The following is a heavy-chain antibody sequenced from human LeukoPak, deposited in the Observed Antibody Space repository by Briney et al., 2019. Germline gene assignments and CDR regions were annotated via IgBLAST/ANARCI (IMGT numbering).Heavy chain of an antibody. CDR1: GFTFSTYA. J-gene: IGHJ3*02. CDR2: ISSSSSYI. Sequence: PGGSLRLSCAASGFTFSTYAMNWVRQAPGKGLEWVSSISSSSSYIYYADSVKGRFTISRDNAKNSLYLQMNSLRAEDTAVYYCARDITSYYDSSGYYAIGAFDIWGQGTMVTVSS. V-gene: IGHV3-21*01. D-gene: IGHD3-22*01. CDR3: ARDITSYYDSSGYYAIGAFDI.